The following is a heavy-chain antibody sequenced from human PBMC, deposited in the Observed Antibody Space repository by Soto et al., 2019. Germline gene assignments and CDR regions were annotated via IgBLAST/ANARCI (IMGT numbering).Heavy chain of an antibody. CDR3: ARVIGGRKLFDY. V-gene: IGHV4-59*02. CDR2: ISYSGTI. D-gene: IGHD3-16*01. Sequence: QVQLQESGPGLVKPSETLSLTCTVSGASVNNDYWTWIRQSAGKGLECIGYISYSGTINYNPSFRSRVSMSLDTSKNQFYLMVSSVAAADTAFYYCARVIGGRKLFDYWGQGTLVTVSS. CDR1: GASVNNDY. J-gene: IGHJ4*02.